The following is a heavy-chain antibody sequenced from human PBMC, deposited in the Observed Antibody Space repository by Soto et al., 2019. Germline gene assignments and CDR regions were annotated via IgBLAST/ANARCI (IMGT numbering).Heavy chain of an antibody. V-gene: IGHV1-18*04. CDR2: ISAYNGNT. J-gene: IGHJ5*02. Sequence: QVQLVQSGAEVKKPGASVKVSCKASGYTFTSYGISWVRQAPGQGLEWMGWISAYNGNTNYAQKLQGRVTMTTDTSTRTAYMELRSLRSDDTAVYYCARVRYQLLKSDWFDPWGQGTLVTVSS. CDR3: ARVRYQLLKSDWFDP. D-gene: IGHD2-2*01. CDR1: GYTFTSYG.